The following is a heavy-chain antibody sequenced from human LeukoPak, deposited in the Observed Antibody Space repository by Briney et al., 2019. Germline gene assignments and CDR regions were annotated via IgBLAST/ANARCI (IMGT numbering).Heavy chain of an antibody. D-gene: IGHD1-1*01. J-gene: IGHJ4*02. CDR2: ISYDGSNK. V-gene: IGHV3-30*18. Sequence: PGGSLRLSCAASGFTFSSYGMHWVRQAPGKGLEWVAVISYDGSNKYYADSVKGRFTISRDNSKNTLYLQMNSLRAEDTAVYYCEKDGVAGTTPVGPLDYGGRGTLVTAS. CDR1: GFTFSSYG. CDR3: EKDGVAGTTPVGPLDY.